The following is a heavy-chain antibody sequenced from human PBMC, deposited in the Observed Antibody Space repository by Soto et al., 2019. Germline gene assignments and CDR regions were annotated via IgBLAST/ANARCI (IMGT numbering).Heavy chain of an antibody. J-gene: IGHJ5*02. Sequence: SETLSLTCTVSGGSISSYYWSWIRQPPGKGLEWIGYIYYSGSTNYNPSLKSRVTISVDTSKNQFSLKLSSVTAADTAVYYCARRAGFGVVIKNWFDPWGQGTLVTVSS. D-gene: IGHD3-3*01. CDR2: IYYSGST. V-gene: IGHV4-59*12. CDR3: ARRAGFGVVIKNWFDP. CDR1: GGSISSYY.